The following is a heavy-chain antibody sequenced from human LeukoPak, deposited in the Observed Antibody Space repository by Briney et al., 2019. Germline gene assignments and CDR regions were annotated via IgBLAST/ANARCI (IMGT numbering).Heavy chain of an antibody. V-gene: IGHV1-69*01. CDR3: AREGRVYYYDSSGYSGWFGP. Sequence: SVKVSCKASGGTFSSYAISWVRQAPGQGLEWMGGIIPTFGTANYAQKFQGRVTITADESTSTAYMELSSLRSEDTAVYYCAREGRVYYYDSSGYSGWFGPWGQGTLVTVSS. J-gene: IGHJ5*02. D-gene: IGHD3-22*01. CDR1: GGTFSSYA. CDR2: IIPTFGTA.